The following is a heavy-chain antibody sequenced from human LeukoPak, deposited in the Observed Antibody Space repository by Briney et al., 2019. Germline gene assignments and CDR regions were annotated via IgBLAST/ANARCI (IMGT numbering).Heavy chain of an antibody. CDR2: IKHDGSET. V-gene: IGHV3-7*02. CDR3: AKNGGPHGMDV. CDR1: GFTFSSIW. Sequence: GGSLRFSCAASGFTFSSIWMSWVRQAPGKGLEWVANIKHDGSETNYVDSVKGRFSISRDNAKNSLHLQMNSLRVEDTAVYYCAKNGGPHGMDVWGLGTTVTVSS. D-gene: IGHD3-16*01. J-gene: IGHJ6*02.